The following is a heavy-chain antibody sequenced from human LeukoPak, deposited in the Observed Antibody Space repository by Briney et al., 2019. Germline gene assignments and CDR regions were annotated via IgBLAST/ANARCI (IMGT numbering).Heavy chain of an antibody. Sequence: GGSLRISCAASGFTFSSYGMHWVRQAPGKGLEWVAVISYDGSNKYYADSVKGRFTISRDNSKNTLYLQMNSLRAEDTAVYYCAKGQAPDYWGQGTLVTVSS. CDR3: AKGQAPDY. CDR1: GFTFSSYG. V-gene: IGHV3-30*18. CDR2: ISYDGSNK. J-gene: IGHJ4*02.